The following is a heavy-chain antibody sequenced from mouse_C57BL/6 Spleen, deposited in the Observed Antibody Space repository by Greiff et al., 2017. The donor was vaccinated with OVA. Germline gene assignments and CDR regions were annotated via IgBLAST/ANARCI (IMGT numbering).Heavy chain of an antibody. Sequence: VQLKQSGPELVKPGASVKISCKASGYSFTGYYMNWVKQSPEKSLEWIGEINPSTGGTTYNQKFKAKATLTVDKSSSTAYMQLKSLTSEDSAVYYCARDYGSRKDYWGQGTTLTVSS. J-gene: IGHJ2*01. V-gene: IGHV1-42*01. CDR3: ARDYGSRKDY. CDR2: INPSTGGT. CDR1: GYSFTGYY. D-gene: IGHD1-1*01.